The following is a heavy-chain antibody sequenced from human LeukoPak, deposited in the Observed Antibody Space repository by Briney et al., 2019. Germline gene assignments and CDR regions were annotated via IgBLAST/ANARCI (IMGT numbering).Heavy chain of an antibody. CDR1: GYIFTTYW. V-gene: IGHV5-51*01. D-gene: IGHD1-26*01. J-gene: IGHJ4*02. CDR2: IYPPDSDT. Sequence: GESLKISCKASGYIFTTYWIGWVRQMPGKGLERMGIIYPPDSDTRYSPSFQGQVTISADKSISTAYLQWSSLKASDTAMYYCARARIVGATADYWGQGTLVTVSS. CDR3: ARARIVGATADY.